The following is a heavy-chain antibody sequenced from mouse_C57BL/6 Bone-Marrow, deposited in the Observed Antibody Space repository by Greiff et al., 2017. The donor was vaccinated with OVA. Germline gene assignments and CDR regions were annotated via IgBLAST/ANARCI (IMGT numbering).Heavy chain of an antibody. V-gene: IGHV1-26*01. CDR2: INPNNGGT. CDR3: AREEGYCRLIAY. CDR1: GYTFTDYY. D-gene: IGHD2-3*01. J-gene: IGHJ3*01. Sequence: VQLQQSGPELVKPGASVKISCKASGYTFTDYYMNWVKQSHGKSLEWIGDINPNNGGTSYNQKFKGKATLTVDKSSSTAYMELRSLTSEDSAVYYCAREEGYCRLIAYWGQGTLVTVAA.